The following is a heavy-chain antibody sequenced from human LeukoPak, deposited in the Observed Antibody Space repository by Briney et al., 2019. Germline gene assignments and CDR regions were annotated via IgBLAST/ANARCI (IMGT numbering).Heavy chain of an antibody. J-gene: IGHJ5*02. CDR2: IYYGGST. V-gene: IGHV4-39*01. CDR3: ARALGYCSGGSCTRGYNWFDP. CDR1: GVSISGSSYF. Sequence: SETLSLTCTVSGVSISGSSYFWGWIRQPPGKGLEWIGSIYYGGSTYYNPSLKSRVTISVDTSMNQFSLKLSFVTTADTAVYYCARALGYCSGGSCTRGYNWFDPWGQGTLVTVPS. D-gene: IGHD2-15*01.